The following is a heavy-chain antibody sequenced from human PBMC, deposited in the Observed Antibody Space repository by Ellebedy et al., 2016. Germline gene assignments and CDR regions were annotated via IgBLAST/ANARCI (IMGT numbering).Heavy chain of an antibody. Sequence: GGSLRLSCAASGFTVSANYMSWVRQAPGKGLEWVAIIYRTGTTFYPDSAKGRFTISRDNSKNTLYLQMNSLRVEDTAVYYCAGDSRGITAAGTSLHYWGQGTLVTVSS. CDR3: AGDSRGITAAGTSLHY. J-gene: IGHJ4*02. CDR2: IYRTGTT. CDR1: GFTVSANY. D-gene: IGHD6-13*01. V-gene: IGHV3-53*01.